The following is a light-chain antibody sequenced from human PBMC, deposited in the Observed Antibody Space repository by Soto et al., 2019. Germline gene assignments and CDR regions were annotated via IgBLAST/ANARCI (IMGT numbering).Light chain of an antibody. V-gene: IGLV2-23*01. CDR3: CSYAGITTYYV. CDR2: GGT. Sequence: QSVLTQPASVSGSPGQSITISCTGTSSDVGSYNLVSWYQQHPGEAPKLMIYGGTKRPSGVSNRFSGSKSGNTASLTISGLQAEDEADYYCCSYAGITTYYVFGTGTK. J-gene: IGLJ1*01. CDR1: SSDVGSYNL.